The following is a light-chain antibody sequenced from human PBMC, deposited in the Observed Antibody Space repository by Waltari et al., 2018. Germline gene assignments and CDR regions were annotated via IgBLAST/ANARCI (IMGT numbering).Light chain of an antibody. Sequence: DIQMTQSPSSLSPSVGDRVTITCPASQTISSWLTWYKQKPGKAPKLLIYKASTVESGVPSRFSGSGSGTECTLTISSLQPGDFATYYCQQYNSFPWAFGHGTKVEIK. CDR3: QQYNSFPWA. J-gene: IGKJ1*01. V-gene: IGKV1-5*03. CDR1: QTISSW. CDR2: KAS.